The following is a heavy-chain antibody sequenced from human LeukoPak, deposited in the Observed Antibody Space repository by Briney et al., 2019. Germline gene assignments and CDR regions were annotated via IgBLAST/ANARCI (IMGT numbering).Heavy chain of an antibody. CDR1: GGSISSSSYY. Sequence: SETLSLTCTVSGGSISSSSYYWGWIRQPPGKGLEWIGSIYYSGSTYYNPSLKSRVTISVDTSKNQFFLKLSSVTAADTAVYYCARIYYYDSSGPFDYWGQGTLVTVSS. CDR3: ARIYYYDSSGPFDY. J-gene: IGHJ4*02. D-gene: IGHD3-22*01. CDR2: IYYSGST. V-gene: IGHV4-39*01.